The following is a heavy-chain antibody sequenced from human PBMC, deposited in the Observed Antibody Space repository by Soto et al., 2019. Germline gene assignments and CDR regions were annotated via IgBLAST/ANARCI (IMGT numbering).Heavy chain of an antibody. CDR3: ARDLWGYCGTDCYPLDV. D-gene: IGHD2-21*02. CDR1: GGSISSVGYY. CDR2: MYNSGST. V-gene: IGHV4-61*08. J-gene: IGHJ6*02. Sequence: SETLSLTCTVSGGSISSVGYYWSWIRQHPGKGLEWIGYMYNSGSTVYNPSFKSRVTISVDTSKNQFSLKLNSVTAADTAVYYCARDLWGYCGTDCYPLDVWGQGTTVTVSS.